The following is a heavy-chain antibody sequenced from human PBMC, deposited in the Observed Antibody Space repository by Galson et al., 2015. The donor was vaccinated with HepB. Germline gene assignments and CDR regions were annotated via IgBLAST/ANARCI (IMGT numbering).Heavy chain of an antibody. J-gene: IGHJ4*02. Sequence: SLRLSCAASGFTFSGSAMSWVRQAPGKGPEWVSVISGSGGTTYYADSVKGRFTISRDNSKNTLYLQMNSLSAEDTAVYYCAKEEGYIFGLPDYWGQGGLVTVSS. V-gene: IGHV3-23*01. CDR3: AKEEGYIFGLPDY. CDR1: GFTFSGSA. CDR2: ISGSGGTT. D-gene: IGHD3/OR15-3a*01.